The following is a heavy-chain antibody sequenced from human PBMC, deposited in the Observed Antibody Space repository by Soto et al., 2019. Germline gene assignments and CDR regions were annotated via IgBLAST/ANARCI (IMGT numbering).Heavy chain of an antibody. J-gene: IGHJ5*01. CDR2: VHISGHS. CDR3: ARVRQGCSANNCYFDP. CDR1: CGSVRAPDW. V-gene: IGHV4-4*02. Sequence: SETLSLTCTLSCGSVRAPDWWNWVRQSPDKGLEWIAEVHISGHSNYNPSLRSRVSVSIDSSKNQFYLNLNSVTAADTAIYYCARVRQGCSANNCYFDPWGQGTQVTVSS. D-gene: IGHD1-1*01.